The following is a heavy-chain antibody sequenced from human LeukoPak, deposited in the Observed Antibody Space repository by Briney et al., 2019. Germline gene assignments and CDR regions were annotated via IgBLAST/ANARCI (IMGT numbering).Heavy chain of an antibody. CDR3: ALGSNYYYMDV. D-gene: IGHD2-15*01. Sequence: GGSLRLSCAASGFTFSSYAMHWVRQARGKGLEWVAVISYDGSNKYYADSVKGRFTISRDNSKNTLYLQMNSLRAEDTAVYYCALGSNYYYMDVWGKGTTVTVSS. CDR2: ISYDGSNK. J-gene: IGHJ6*03. V-gene: IGHV3-30*04. CDR1: GFTFSSYA.